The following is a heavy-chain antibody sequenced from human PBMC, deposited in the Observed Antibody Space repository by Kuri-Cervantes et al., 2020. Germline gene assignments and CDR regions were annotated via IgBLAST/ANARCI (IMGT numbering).Heavy chain of an antibody. Sequence: ESLKISCTVSGGSISSSSYYWGWIRQPPGKGLEWIGSIYYSGSTYYNPSLKSRVTISVDTSKNQFSLKLSSVTAADTAVYYCASGYCSGGSCSSDYWGQGTLVTVSS. J-gene: IGHJ4*02. CDR1: GGSISSSSYY. CDR3: ASGYCSGGSCSSDY. D-gene: IGHD2-15*01. CDR2: IYYSGST. V-gene: IGHV4-39*01.